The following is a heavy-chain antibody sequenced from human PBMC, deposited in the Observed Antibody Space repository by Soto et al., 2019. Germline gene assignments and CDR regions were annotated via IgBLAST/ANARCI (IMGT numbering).Heavy chain of an antibody. D-gene: IGHD3-22*01. V-gene: IGHV1-18*01. CDR1: GYTFTSYG. CDR2: ISAYNGNT. Sequence: ASVKVSCKAYGYTFTSYGISWVRQAPGQGLEWMGWISAYNGNTNYAQKLQGRVTMTTDTSTSTAYMELRSLRSDDTAVYYCARVGRYYYDSSGYLNFDYWGQGTLVTVSS. CDR3: ARVGRYYYDSSGYLNFDY. J-gene: IGHJ4*02.